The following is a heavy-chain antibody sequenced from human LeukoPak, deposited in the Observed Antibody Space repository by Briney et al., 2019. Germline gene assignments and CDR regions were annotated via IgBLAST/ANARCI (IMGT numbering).Heavy chain of an antibody. CDR2: FNPSGGST. V-gene: IGHV1-46*01. CDR3: ARVSPRFDY. J-gene: IGHJ4*02. CDR1: GYTFTSHY. Sequence: ASVKVSCKASGYTFTSHYIHWVRQAPGQGLEWMGIFNPSGGSTSYAQKFQGRVTMTRDTSTSTVYMELSSLRSEDTAVYYCARVSPRFDYWGQGTLVTVSS.